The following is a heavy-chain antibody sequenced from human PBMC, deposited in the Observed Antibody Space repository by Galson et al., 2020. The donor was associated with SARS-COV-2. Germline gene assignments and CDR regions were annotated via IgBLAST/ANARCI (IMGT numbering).Heavy chain of an antibody. CDR3: AREVAATFYYYGMDI. Sequence: SQTLSLTCAISGDTVSRNSGAWSWIRQSPSRGLEWLGRTYYRSKRYNEYAPSVKGRVTFNSDTSKNQFSLHLNSVTPEDTAVYYCAREVAATFYYYGMDIWGQGTTVTVSS. J-gene: IGHJ6*02. V-gene: IGHV6-1*01. CDR1: GDTVSRNSGA. CDR2: TYYRSKRYN. D-gene: IGHD6-13*01.